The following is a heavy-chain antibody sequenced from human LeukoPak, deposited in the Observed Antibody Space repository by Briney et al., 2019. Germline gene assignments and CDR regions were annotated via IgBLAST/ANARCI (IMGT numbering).Heavy chain of an antibody. D-gene: IGHD5-24*01. J-gene: IGHJ6*03. CDR2: IIPIFGTA. Sequence: EASVKVSCKASGGTFSSYAISWVRQAPGQGLEWMGGIIPIFGTANYAQKFQGRVTITTDESTSTAYMELSSLRSEDTAVYYCASLEDGPWYYYYHMDVWGKGTTVTVSS. V-gene: IGHV1-69*05. CDR3: ASLEDGPWYYYYHMDV. CDR1: GGTFSSYA.